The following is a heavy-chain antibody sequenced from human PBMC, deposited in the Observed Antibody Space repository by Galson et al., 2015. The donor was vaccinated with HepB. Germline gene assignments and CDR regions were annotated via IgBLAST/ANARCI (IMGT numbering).Heavy chain of an antibody. Sequence: SLRLSCAASGFTFRSYAMSWVRQAPGKGLEWVSGISGSGGSTNHADSVKGRFTISRDNSKNTLYLQMNSLRAEDTAVYYCAIIPIAASQRVLADYWGQGTLVTVSS. CDR1: GFTFRSYA. J-gene: IGHJ4*02. CDR3: AIIPIAASQRVLADY. V-gene: IGHV3-23*01. D-gene: IGHD6-13*01. CDR2: ISGSGGST.